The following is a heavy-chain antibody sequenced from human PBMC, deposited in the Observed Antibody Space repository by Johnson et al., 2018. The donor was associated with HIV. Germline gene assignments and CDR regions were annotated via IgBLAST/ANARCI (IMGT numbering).Heavy chain of an antibody. V-gene: IGHV3-30*04. J-gene: IGHJ3*02. CDR1: GFTFSSYA. CDR2: ISYDGSNK. D-gene: IGHD4-17*01. CDR3: AKDLDGDYEPVGAFDI. Sequence: QVQLVESGGGVVQPGRSLRLSCAASGFTFSSYAMHWVRQAPGKGLEWVAVISYDGSNKYYADSVKGRFTISRDNSKNTLYVQMNSLRTEDTALYYCAKDLDGDYEPVGAFDIWGQGTMVTVSS.